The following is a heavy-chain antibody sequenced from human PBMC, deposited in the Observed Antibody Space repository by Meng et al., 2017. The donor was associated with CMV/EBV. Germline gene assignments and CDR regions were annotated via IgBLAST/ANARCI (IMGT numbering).Heavy chain of an antibody. V-gene: IGHV3-30*02. CDR2: IRYDGSNK. Sequence: GGSLRLSCAASGFTFSSYGMHWVRQAPGKGLEWVAFIRYDGSNKYYADSVKGRFTISRGNSKNTLYLQMNSLRAEDTAVYYCAKDGTIFGAYYYYYGMDVWGQGTTVTVSS. CDR3: AKDGTIFGAYYYYYGMDV. D-gene: IGHD3-3*01. CDR1: GFTFSSYG. J-gene: IGHJ6*02.